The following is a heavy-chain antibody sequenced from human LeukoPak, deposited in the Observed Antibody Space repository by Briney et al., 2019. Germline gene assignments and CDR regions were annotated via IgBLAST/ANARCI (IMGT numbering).Heavy chain of an antibody. Sequence: GASVKVSCKASGYTFTGYYMHWVRQAPGQGLEWMGRINPNSGGTNYARKFQGRVTMTRDASISTAYMELSRLRSDDTAVYYCARALGYVIVVVPAAMSPWGQGTLVTVSS. CDR2: INPNSGGT. J-gene: IGHJ5*02. D-gene: IGHD2-2*01. V-gene: IGHV1-2*06. CDR3: ARALGYVIVVVPAAMSP. CDR1: GYTFTGYY.